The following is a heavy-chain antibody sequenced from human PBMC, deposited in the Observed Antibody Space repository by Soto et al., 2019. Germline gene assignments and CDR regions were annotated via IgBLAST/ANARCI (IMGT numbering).Heavy chain of an antibody. CDR2: INPNSGGT. CDR1: GSTFTGYY. D-gene: IGHD2-15*01. V-gene: IGHV1-2*02. CDR3: ARVNVVVVAATREYYFDY. Sequence: ASVKVSCKASGSTFTGYYMHWVRQAPEQGLEWMGWINPNSGGTNYAQKFQGRVTMTRDTSISTAYMELSRLRSDDTAVYYCARVNVVVVAATREYYFDYWGQGTLVTVSS. J-gene: IGHJ4*02.